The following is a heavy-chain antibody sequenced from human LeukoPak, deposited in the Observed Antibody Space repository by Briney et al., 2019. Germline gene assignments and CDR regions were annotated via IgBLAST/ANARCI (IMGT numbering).Heavy chain of an antibody. J-gene: IGHJ4*02. CDR3: GRVAGTTVAVEY. D-gene: IGHD1-7*01. CDR2: INSSGSTI. Sequence: GGSLRLSCAPPVFPFSDHYMRWVPKAPGTGRVRVSYINSSGSTIYYAESVKGRFTLSRDNGKNSLYLQMNSLRAEDTAVYYCGRVAGTTVAVEYWGQGTLVTVSS. V-gene: IGHV3-11*01. CDR1: VFPFSDHY.